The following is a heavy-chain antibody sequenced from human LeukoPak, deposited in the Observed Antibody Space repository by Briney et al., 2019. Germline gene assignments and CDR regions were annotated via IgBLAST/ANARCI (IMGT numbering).Heavy chain of an antibody. Sequence: SETLSLTCTVSGGSISSSSYYWGWIRQPPGKGLEWIGSIYYSGSTYYNPPLKSRVTISVDTSKNQFSLKLSSVTAADTAVYYCARHGYSYGPYFDYWGQGTLVIVSS. V-gene: IGHV4-39*01. CDR1: GGSISSSSYY. CDR2: IYYSGST. J-gene: IGHJ4*02. D-gene: IGHD5-18*01. CDR3: ARHGYSYGPYFDY.